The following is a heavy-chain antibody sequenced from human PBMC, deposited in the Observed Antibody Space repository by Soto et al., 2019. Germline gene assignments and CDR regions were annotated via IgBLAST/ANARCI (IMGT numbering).Heavy chain of an antibody. V-gene: IGHV2-5*02. D-gene: IGHD6-6*01. CDR1: GFSLSTSGVD. Sequence: QITLKESGPTLVKPTQTLTLTCTFSGFSLSTSGVDVGWIRQPPGKALEWLALIYWDDDKRYSPSLKSRLTLTKDTSNNQVVLTMPNMDPLDTATYYCAHRRPYSNSPEYFFDYWGQGTLVTVSS. CDR3: AHRRPYSNSPEYFFDY. J-gene: IGHJ4*02. CDR2: IYWDDDK.